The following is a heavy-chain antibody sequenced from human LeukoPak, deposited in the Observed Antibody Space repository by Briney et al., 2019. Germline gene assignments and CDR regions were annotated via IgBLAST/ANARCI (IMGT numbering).Heavy chain of an antibody. V-gene: IGHV1-2*02. D-gene: IGHD4-17*01. CDR1: GGTFSSYA. CDR2: IYPNSGGT. J-gene: IGHJ4*02. CDR3: AREHMTRVTLDY. Sequence: RRASVTVSCKASGGTFSSYAISWVRQAPGQGLEWMGWIYPNSGGTKYAQKFQGRVTMTRDTSISTAYLELSRLRSDDTAVYYCAREHMTRVTLDYWGQGTLVTVSS.